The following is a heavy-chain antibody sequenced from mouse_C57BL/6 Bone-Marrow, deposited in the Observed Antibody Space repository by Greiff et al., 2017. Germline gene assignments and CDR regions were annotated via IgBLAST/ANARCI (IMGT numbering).Heavy chain of an antibody. J-gene: IGHJ2*01. CDR2: INPNNGGT. V-gene: IGHV1-26*01. CDR1: GYTFTDYY. Sequence: VQLQQSGPELVKPGASVKISCKASGYTFTDYYMNWVKQSHGKSLEWIGDINPNNGGTSYNQKFKGKATLTVDKSSSTAYMELRSLTSEDSAVYYCAVDSSGYEDYFDYWGQGTTLTVSS. D-gene: IGHD3-2*02. CDR3: AVDSSGYEDYFDY.